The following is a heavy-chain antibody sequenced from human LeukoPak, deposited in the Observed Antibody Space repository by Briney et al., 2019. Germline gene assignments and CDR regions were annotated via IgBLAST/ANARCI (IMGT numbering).Heavy chain of an antibody. CDR3: ARAIVVVRTDAFDI. J-gene: IGHJ3*02. CDR1: GGSFSGYY. CDR2: INHSGST. V-gene: IGHV4-34*01. D-gene: IGHD3-22*01. Sequence: SETLSLTCAVYGGSFSGYYWSWIRQPPGKGLEWIGEINHSGSTNYNPSLKSRVTISVDTSKNQFSLKLSSVTAADTAVYYCARAIVVVRTDAFDIWGQGTMVTVSS.